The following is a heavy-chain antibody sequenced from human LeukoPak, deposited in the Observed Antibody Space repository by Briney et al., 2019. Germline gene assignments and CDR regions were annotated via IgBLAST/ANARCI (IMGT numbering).Heavy chain of an antibody. V-gene: IGHV3-23*01. D-gene: IGHD6-13*01. CDR3: ASRGTSYSSSWYHDY. CDR2: SSGSGGSS. Sequence: GGSLRLSCAVSGFTLSSYAMSWVRQAPGKGLEWVSGSSGSGGSSYYSDSVKGRFTISRDNSQNTLFLQMSSLGADDTALYYCASRGTSYSSSWYHDYWGQGTLVTVSS. J-gene: IGHJ4*02. CDR1: GFTLSSYA.